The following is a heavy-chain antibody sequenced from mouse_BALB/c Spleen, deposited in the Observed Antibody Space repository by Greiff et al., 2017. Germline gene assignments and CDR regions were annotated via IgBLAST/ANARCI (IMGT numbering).Heavy chain of an antibody. V-gene: IGHV2-2*02. Sequence: VQGVESGPGLVQPSQSLSITCTVSGFSLTSYGVHWVRQSPGKGLEWLGVIWSGGSTDYNAAFISRLSISKDNSKSQVFFKMNSLQANDTAIYYCARRPYYDYDGYAMDYWGQGTSVTVSS. CDR2: IWSGGST. J-gene: IGHJ4*01. CDR1: GFSLTSYG. D-gene: IGHD2-4*01. CDR3: ARRPYYDYDGYAMDY.